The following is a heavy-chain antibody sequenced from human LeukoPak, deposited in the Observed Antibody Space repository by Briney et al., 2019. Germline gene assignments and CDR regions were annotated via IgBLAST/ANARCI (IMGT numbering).Heavy chain of an antibody. J-gene: IGHJ4*02. CDR3: TRGSYDVLTGYSTLGEY. Sequence: SETLSLTCTVSGGSLSSSSYYWGWVRQPPGKGLEWIGNIYYSGSTYSNPSLKSRHTISLDTSQRQFSLRLSSVTAADTALYYCTRGSYDVLTGYSTLGEYWGQGTLVTVSS. CDR2: IYYSGST. V-gene: IGHV4-39*01. D-gene: IGHD3-9*01. CDR1: GGSLSSSSYY.